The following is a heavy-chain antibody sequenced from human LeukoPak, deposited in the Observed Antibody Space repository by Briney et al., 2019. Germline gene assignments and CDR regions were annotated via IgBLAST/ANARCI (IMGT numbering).Heavy chain of an antibody. J-gene: IGHJ4*02. D-gene: IGHD3-9*01. CDR1: GFTFSNSA. CDR3: ARDPLRYLRVGHYDY. CDR2: IDYDSSHI. V-gene: IGHV3-21*01. Sequence: GGSLRLSCAASGFTFSNSAMNWVRQVPGKGLEWVSSIDYDSSHICYAASVRGRFTISRDNARNSVYLQMNSLRVEDTAVYYCARDPLRYLRVGHYDYWGQGTLVAVSS.